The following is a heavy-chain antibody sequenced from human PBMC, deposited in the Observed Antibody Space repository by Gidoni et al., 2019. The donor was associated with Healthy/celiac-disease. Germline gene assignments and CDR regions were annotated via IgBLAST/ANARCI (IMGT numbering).Heavy chain of an antibody. CDR2: A. D-gene: IGHD1-20*01. CDR3: ARGYKVAAPRSYHMLGDAFDI. V-gene: IGHV1-69*04. J-gene: IGHJ3*02. Sequence: ANYAQKFQGRVTITADKSTSTAYMELSSLRSEDTAVYYCARGYKVAAPRSYHMLGDAFDIWGQGTMVTVSS.